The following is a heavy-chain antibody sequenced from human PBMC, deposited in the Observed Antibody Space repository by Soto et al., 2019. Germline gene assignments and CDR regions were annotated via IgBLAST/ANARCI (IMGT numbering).Heavy chain of an antibody. CDR3: AIRREGAKVPSLDY. Sequence: QVQLVQSGAEVQKPGSSVKVSCKASGGTFSSYAISWVRQAPGQGLEWMGGIIPIFGTANYAQKFQGRVTITADKSTSTAYMELSSLRSEDTAVYYCAIRREGAKVPSLDYWGQGTLVTVSS. CDR1: GGTFSSYA. J-gene: IGHJ4*02. D-gene: IGHD1-26*01. V-gene: IGHV1-69*06. CDR2: IIPIFGTA.